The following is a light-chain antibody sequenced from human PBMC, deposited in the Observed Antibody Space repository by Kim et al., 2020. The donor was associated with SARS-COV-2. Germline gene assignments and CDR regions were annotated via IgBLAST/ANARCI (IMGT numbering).Light chain of an antibody. J-gene: IGKJ2*03. CDR2: DAT. Sequence: SASIGDRVSITWRASQSVVRWLAWYQQRPGKAPKLLIYDATDLKSGFPSRFSGRGSGTEFTLTITSLQPDDFGTYYCQQYSTYSYSLGQGTKLEI. CDR3: QQYSTYSYS. CDR1: QSVVRW. V-gene: IGKV1-5*01.